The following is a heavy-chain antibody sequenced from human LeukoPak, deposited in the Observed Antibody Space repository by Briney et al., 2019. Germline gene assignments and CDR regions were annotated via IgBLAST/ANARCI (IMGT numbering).Heavy chain of an antibody. CDR1: GGSISSSSYY. D-gene: IGHD2-2*01. CDR3: ARNGCSSTSCPVDYYMDV. V-gene: IGHV4-39*01. Sequence: PSETLSLTCTVSGGSISSSSYYWGWIRQPPGKGLEWIGSIYYSGSTYYNPSLKSRVTISVDTSKNQFSLKLSSVTAADTAVYYCARNGCSSTSCPVDYYMDVWGKGTTVTVSS. CDR2: IYYSGST. J-gene: IGHJ6*03.